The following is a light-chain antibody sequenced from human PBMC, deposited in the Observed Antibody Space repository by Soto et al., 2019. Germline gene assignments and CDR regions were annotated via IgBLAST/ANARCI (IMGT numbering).Light chain of an antibody. Sequence: QSVLTQPPSASGSPGQSVAISCTGTSSDVGGYNYVSWYQHHPGKVPKLLIYEVDKRPSGVPDRFSGSKSGNTASLTVSGLQAEDEADYYCTSYATGDTFPFGGGTKVTVL. CDR3: TSYATGDTFP. CDR1: SSDVGGYNY. V-gene: IGLV2-8*01. J-gene: IGLJ2*01. CDR2: EVD.